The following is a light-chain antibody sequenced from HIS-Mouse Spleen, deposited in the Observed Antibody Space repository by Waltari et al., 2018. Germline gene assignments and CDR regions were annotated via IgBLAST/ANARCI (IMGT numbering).Light chain of an antibody. CDR3: QQSYSTFMYT. CDR1: QSISSY. Sequence: DIQMTQSPSSLSASVGDRVTITCRASQSISSYLNWYQQKPGKAPKLLIYAASSLQSGVPSRFSGSGSGTDFTLTISSLQPEDFATYYCQQSYSTFMYTFGQGTKLYIK. CDR2: AAS. V-gene: IGKV1-39*01. J-gene: IGKJ2*01.